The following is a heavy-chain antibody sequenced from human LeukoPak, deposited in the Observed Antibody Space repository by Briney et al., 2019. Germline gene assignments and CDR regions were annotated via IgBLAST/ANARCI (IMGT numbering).Heavy chain of an antibody. CDR3: ASGCSGGSCYYADAFDI. CDR2: MNPNSGNT. J-gene: IGHJ3*02. D-gene: IGHD2-15*01. CDR1: GYTFTSYD. Sequence: ASVKVSCKASGYTFTSYDINWVRQATGQGLEWMGWMNPNSGNTGYAQKFQGRVTMTRNTSISTAYMELSSLRSEDTAVYYCASGCSGGSCYYADAFDIWGQGTMVTVSS. V-gene: IGHV1-8*01.